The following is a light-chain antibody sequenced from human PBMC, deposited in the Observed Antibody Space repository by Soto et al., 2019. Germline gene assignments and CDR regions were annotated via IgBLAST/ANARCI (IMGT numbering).Light chain of an antibody. CDR2: DVS. CDR1: SSDVGTYNS. J-gene: IGLJ2*01. V-gene: IGLV2-14*01. CDR3: SSYTTSSTLV. Sequence: QSALTQPASVSGSPGQSITISCTGTSSDVGTYNSVSWYQQHAGKVPKLMIYDVSNRPSGVSDRFSGSKSGNTASLTVSGLQAEDEADYYCSSYTTSSTLVVGGGTKLTVL.